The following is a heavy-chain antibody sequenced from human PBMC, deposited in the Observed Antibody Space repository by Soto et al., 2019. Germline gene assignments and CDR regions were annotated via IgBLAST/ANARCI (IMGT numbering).Heavy chain of an antibody. D-gene: IGHD3-22*01. CDR2: ISGSGGST. CDR3: AKDRYYYDSSGYCNTY. J-gene: IGHJ4*02. CDR1: GFTFSSYA. Sequence: GGSLRLSCAASGFTFSSYAMSWVRQAPGKGLEWVSAISGSGGSTYYADSVKGRFTISRDNSKNTLYLQMNSLRAEDTAVYYCAKDRYYYDSSGYCNTYWGQGTLVIVSS. V-gene: IGHV3-23*01.